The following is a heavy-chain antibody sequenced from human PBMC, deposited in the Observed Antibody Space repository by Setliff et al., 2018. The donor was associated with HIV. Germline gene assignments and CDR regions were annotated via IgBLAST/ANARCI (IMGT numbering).Heavy chain of an antibody. CDR1: GYTFNTYG. CDR2: ISANNGNT. V-gene: IGHV1-18*01. CDR3: ARDAPAEYYDFWSGYILWDV. J-gene: IGHJ6*04. Sequence: ASVKVSCKASGYTFNTYGISWVRQAPGQGLEWMGWISANNGNTNYAQKFQGGVTMTTDTTTSTAYMELRSLRSDDTAVYYCARDAPAEYYDFWSGYILWDVWGKGTTVTVSS. D-gene: IGHD3-3*01.